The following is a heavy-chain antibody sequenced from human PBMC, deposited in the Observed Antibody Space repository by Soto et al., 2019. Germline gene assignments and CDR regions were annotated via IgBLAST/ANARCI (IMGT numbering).Heavy chain of an antibody. CDR1: GFSFSSYA. CDR3: AKEDYSSSLYYFDY. CDR2: ISASSGYT. J-gene: IGHJ4*02. Sequence: EVQLLESGGDLVQPGGSLRLSCVASGFSFSSYAMSWVRQTPGKGLEWVSSISASSGYTYYADSVEGRFTISRDNSKNPLYLQMSSLRAEDTAVYYCAKEDYSSSLYYFDYWGQGTLVTVSS. D-gene: IGHD6-13*01. V-gene: IGHV3-23*01.